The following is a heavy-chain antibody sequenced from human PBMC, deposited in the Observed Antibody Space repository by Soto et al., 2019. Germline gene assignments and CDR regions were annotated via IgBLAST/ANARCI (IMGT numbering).Heavy chain of an antibody. CDR3: ARSLYYDFWSGYSPYMDV. Sequence: SETLSLTCPFSGFSISSYYWSWIRQPPGKGLEWIGYIYYSGSTNYNPSLKSRVTISVDTSKNQFSLKLSSVTAADTAVYYCARSLYYDFWSGYSPYMDVWGKGNPGHRLL. J-gene: IGHJ6*03. V-gene: IGHV4-59*08. CDR2: IYYSGST. CDR1: GFSISSYY. D-gene: IGHD3-3*01.